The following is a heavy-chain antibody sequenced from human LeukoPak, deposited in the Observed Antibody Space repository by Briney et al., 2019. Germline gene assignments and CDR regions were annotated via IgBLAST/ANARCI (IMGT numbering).Heavy chain of an antibody. Sequence: SETLSLTCTVSGGSLSSYYWTWIRQPPGRGLEWIGNIYYSGSTNYNPSLTSRVTISVDTSRNQVSLKLTSVTAADTAVYYCARGRVGYYDSSGPDAFDIWGQGTMVTVSS. V-gene: IGHV4-59*01. CDR2: IYYSGST. CDR3: ARGRVGYYDSSGPDAFDI. J-gene: IGHJ3*02. CDR1: GGSLSSYY. D-gene: IGHD3-22*01.